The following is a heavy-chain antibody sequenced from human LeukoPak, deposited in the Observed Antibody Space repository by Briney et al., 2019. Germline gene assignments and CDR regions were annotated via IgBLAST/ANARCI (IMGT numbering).Heavy chain of an antibody. Sequence: PGGSLRLSCAASGFTFSSYAMSWVRQAPGKGLEWVSAISGSGGSTYYADSVKGRFTISRDNSKNTLYLQMSSLRAEDTAVYYCAKDLLVAFGDYALGWYFDLWGRGTLVTVSS. J-gene: IGHJ2*01. CDR3: AKDLLVAFGDYALGWYFDL. CDR1: GFTFSSYA. V-gene: IGHV3-23*01. D-gene: IGHD4-17*01. CDR2: ISGSGGST.